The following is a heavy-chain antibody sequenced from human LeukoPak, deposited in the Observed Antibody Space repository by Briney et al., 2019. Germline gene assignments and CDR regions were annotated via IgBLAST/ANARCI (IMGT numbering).Heavy chain of an antibody. J-gene: IGHJ4*02. Sequence: GGSLRLSCAASGFTFSSYAMSWVRQAPGEGLEWVSAISGSGAGTYYADSVKGRFTISRDNSKNTLYLQMHSLRAEDTAVYYCATNTSSWSFDYWGQGTLVTVSS. V-gene: IGHV3-23*01. CDR3: ATNTSSWSFDY. CDR2: ISGSGAGT. CDR1: GFTFSSYA. D-gene: IGHD6-13*01.